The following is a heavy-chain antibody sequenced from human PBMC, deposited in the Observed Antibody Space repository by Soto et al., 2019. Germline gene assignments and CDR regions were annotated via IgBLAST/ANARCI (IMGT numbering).Heavy chain of an antibody. CDR1: GYTFTNYG. Sequence: ASVKVSCKASGYTFTNYGISWVRQAPGQGLEWMGWINVYNGNTKYAQKVQGRVTMTTDTSTSTAYMELRSLRSDDTAVYYCAKDPQPRCTSGTCYIDYWGQGTLVTVSS. CDR2: INVYNGNT. CDR3: AKDPQPRCTSGTCYIDY. J-gene: IGHJ4*02. V-gene: IGHV1-18*01. D-gene: IGHD2-8*01.